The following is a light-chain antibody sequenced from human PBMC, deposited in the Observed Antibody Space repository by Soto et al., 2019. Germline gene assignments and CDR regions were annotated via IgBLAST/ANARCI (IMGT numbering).Light chain of an antibody. CDR2: GAS. CDR1: QSVSSY. J-gene: IGKJ4*01. CDR3: QQYGSSPGT. V-gene: IGKV3-20*01. Sequence: ESVLTQPPGTLSLSPGERATLSCRASQSVSSYLAWYQQKPGQAPRLLIYGASTRATGIPDRFSGSGSGTDFTLTISRLEPEDFAVYYCQQYGSSPGTFGGGTKVEIK.